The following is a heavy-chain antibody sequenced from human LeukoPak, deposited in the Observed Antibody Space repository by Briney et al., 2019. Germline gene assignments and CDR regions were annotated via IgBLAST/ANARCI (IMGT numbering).Heavy chain of an antibody. Sequence: GGSLRLSCAASGFTFSSYGMHWVRQAPGKGLEWVAVIWYDGSNKYYADSVKGRFSISTDSSKNTLYLQMNSLRAEDTAVYYWAKVIKDYYYYKDGWGRGTTVTVSS. J-gene: IGHJ6*03. CDR2: IWYDGSNK. CDR3: AKVIKDYYYYKDG. V-gene: IGHV3-33*06. CDR1: GFTFSSYG.